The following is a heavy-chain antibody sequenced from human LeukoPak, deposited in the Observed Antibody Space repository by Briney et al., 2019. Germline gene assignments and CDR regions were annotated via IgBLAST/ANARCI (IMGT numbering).Heavy chain of an antibody. V-gene: IGHV4-34*01. CDR3: ALGGGDSTASDY. CDR1: GGSFSGYY. Sequence: SETLSLTCAVYGGSFSGYYWSWIRQPPGKGLEWIGEINHSGSTNYNPSLKSRVTISVDTSKNQFSLKLSSVTAADTAVYYCALGGGDSTASDYWGQGTLVTVSS. J-gene: IGHJ4*02. CDR2: INHSGST. D-gene: IGHD3-10*01.